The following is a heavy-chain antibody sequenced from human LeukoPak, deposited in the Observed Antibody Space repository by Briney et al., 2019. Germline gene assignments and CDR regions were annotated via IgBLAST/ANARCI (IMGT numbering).Heavy chain of an antibody. V-gene: IGHV1-3*01. CDR3: ARFGIAVAGTPTLLGMDV. J-gene: IGHJ6*02. Sequence: ASVKVSCKASGYTFTSYAMHWERQAPGQRLEWMGWINAGNGNTKYSQKFQGRVTITRDTSASTAYMELSSLRSEDTAVYYCARFGIAVAGTPTLLGMDVWGQGTTVTVSS. D-gene: IGHD6-19*01. CDR1: GYTFTSYA. CDR2: INAGNGNT.